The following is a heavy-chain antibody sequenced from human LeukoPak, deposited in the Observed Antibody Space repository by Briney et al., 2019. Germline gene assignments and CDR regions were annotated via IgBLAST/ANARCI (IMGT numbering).Heavy chain of an antibody. J-gene: IGHJ5*02. CDR1: GYSFTSNW. CDR3: ARQPEGTWFDP. CDR2: IDPSDSYT. Sequence: GESLRISCKGSGYSFTSNWISWVRKMPGEGLEWMGGIDPSDSYTNYSPSFLGHVTISADKSISTAYLQWSSLKASDTAMYYCARQPEGTWFDPWGQGTLLTVSS. D-gene: IGHD1-1*01. V-gene: IGHV5-10-1*01.